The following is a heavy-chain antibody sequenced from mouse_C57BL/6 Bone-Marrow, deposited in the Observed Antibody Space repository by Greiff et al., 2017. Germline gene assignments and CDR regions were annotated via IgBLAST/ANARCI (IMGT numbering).Heavy chain of an antibody. CDR1: GYTFTSYW. J-gene: IGHJ3*01. CDR2: IDPSDSYT. CDR3: AREGHYYYGPWFAS. D-gene: IGHD1-1*01. Sequence: QVQLQQPGAELVMPGASVKLSCKASGYTFTSYWMHWVKQRPGQGLEWIGEIDPSDSYTNYNQKFKGKSTLTVDKSSSTAYMQLSSLTSEDSAVYYCAREGHYYYGPWFASWGQGTLVTVSA. V-gene: IGHV1-69*01.